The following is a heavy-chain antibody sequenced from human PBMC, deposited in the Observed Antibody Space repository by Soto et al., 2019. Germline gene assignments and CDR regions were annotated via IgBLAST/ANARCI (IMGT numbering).Heavy chain of an antibody. CDR1: GYTFTSYD. J-gene: IGHJ3*02. V-gene: IGHV1-8*01. CDR3: AGGRYYYYDSSGYYGIIPGAFDI. D-gene: IGHD3-22*01. Sequence: VASVKVSCKASGYTFTSYDINWVRQATGQGLEWMGWMNPNSGNTGYAQKFQGRVTMTRNTSISTAYMELSSLRSEDTAVYYCAGGRYYYYDSSGYYGIIPGAFDIWGQGTIVTVSS. CDR2: MNPNSGNT.